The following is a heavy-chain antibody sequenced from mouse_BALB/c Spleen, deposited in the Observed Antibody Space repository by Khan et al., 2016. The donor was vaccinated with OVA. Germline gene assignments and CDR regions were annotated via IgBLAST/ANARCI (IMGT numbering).Heavy chain of an antibody. CDR1: GFSLADYA. CDR3: AKDPTYYAMEY. J-gene: IGHJ4*01. CDR2: ILGGGSK. Sequence: VQLQESGPGLVAPSQSLSITCTVSGFSLADYAVSWIRQPPGKGLEWLGVILGGGSKYYNSALKSRLIISKDNSKSQVFLKMNRLQTDDTARYYCAKDPTYYAMEYWGQGTSVTVSS. V-gene: IGHV2-6-5*01. D-gene: IGHD2-10*01.